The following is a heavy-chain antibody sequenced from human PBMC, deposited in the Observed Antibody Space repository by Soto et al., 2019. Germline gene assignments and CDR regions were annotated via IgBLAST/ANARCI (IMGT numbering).Heavy chain of an antibody. V-gene: IGHV4-4*02. CDR2: VYHSGST. J-gene: IGHJ6*02. Sequence: SDTLSLTCAFSGGSISTSNWWSGVRQPPGKGLEWIGEVYHSGSTNYNPSFKSQVAMSVDKSKNQFSLKLNSVTAADTALYYCARFYYDSSGYLPSPYYYYYGMDVWGQGTTVT. D-gene: IGHD3-22*01. CDR1: GGSISTSNW. CDR3: ARFYYDSSGYLPSPYYYYYGMDV.